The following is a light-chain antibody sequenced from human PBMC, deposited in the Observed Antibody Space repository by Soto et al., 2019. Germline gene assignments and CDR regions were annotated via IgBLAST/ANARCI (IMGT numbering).Light chain of an antibody. Sequence: EIVLTQSPGTLSLSPGERATLSCRASQSVSSSYLAWYQQKPGQAPRLLIYGASSRATGIPDRFSGSGSGKDFTLTISRLEPEDFAVYYFQQYGSSPKPFGQGTKVAIK. CDR2: GAS. CDR1: QSVSSSY. CDR3: QQYGSSPKP. J-gene: IGKJ1*01. V-gene: IGKV3-20*01.